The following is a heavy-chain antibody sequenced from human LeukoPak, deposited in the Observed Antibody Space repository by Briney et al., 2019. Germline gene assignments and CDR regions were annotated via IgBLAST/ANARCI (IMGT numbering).Heavy chain of an antibody. CDR3: ARVFARGGEISGSYYYY. J-gene: IGHJ4*02. V-gene: IGHV1-69*05. Sequence: SVKVSCKASGGTFSSYAISWVRQAPGQGLEWMGGISPMFGTANYSQKFQGRVTITTDESTITAYMELSSLGSEDTAMYYCARVFARGGEISGSYYYYWGQGALVTVSS. CDR1: GGTFSSYA. D-gene: IGHD1-26*01. CDR2: ISPMFGTA.